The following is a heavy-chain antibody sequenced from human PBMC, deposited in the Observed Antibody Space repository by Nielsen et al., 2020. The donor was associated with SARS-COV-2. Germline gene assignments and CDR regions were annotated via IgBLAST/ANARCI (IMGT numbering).Heavy chain of an antibody. V-gene: IGHV4-59*01. CDR2: INDSGGT. J-gene: IGHJ3*01. CDR3: ARDYFGDYLDGFDV. Sequence: SETLSLTCTVSGGSISSYYWSWIRQPPGKGLEWIGYINDSGGTNYSPSLKSRVTFSVDTSKNQFSLKLSSVTPADTAVYYCARDYFGDYLDGFDVWGQGTMVTVSS. CDR1: GGSISSYY. D-gene: IGHD4-17*01.